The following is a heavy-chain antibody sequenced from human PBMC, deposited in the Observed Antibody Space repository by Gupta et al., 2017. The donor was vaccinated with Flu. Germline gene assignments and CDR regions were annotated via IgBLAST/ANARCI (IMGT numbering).Heavy chain of an antibody. Sequence: EVRLVESGGGLVQPGGSLRLSCVVPGFTFSEHYMAWIRQAPGKGLEWVGRIRNKANSYTTEYAASVKDRFTITRDDSKDSLYLQMNSLNNGDTAVYYCSRGETGPSPPGRNDCWGQGTLVTVSA. D-gene: IGHD2-8*02. CDR2: IRNKANSYTT. CDR3: SRGETGPSPPGRNDC. J-gene: IGHJ4*02. CDR1: GFTFSEHY. V-gene: IGHV3-72*01.